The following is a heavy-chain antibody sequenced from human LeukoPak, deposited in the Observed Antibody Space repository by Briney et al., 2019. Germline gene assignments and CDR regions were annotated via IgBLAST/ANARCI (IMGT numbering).Heavy chain of an antibody. J-gene: IGHJ2*01. V-gene: IGHV4-61*01. CDR2: MHYSGST. Sequence: PSETLSLTCTVSGGSVSNENYYWSWIRQPPGKGLEWIGNMHYSGSTNYNPSLKSRVTISVDTSMNQLSLLLTSATAADTAVYYCARDSLLRGSGWDYWYFDLWGRGTLVTVSS. CDR3: ARDSLLRGSGWDYWYFDL. D-gene: IGHD6-25*01. CDR1: GGSVSNENYY.